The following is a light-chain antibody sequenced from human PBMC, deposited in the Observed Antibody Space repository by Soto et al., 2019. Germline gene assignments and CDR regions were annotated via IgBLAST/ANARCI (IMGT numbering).Light chain of an antibody. CDR3: QQYNSYGLT. Sequence: DIQMTQSPSTLSASVGDRVIITCRASQSISTWLAWYQQRPGQAPNLLIYKASTLQSGVPSRFSGSGSGTEFTLTISSLQPDDFATYYCQQYNSYGLTFGGGTKVDIK. CDR2: KAS. CDR1: QSISTW. J-gene: IGKJ4*01. V-gene: IGKV1-5*03.